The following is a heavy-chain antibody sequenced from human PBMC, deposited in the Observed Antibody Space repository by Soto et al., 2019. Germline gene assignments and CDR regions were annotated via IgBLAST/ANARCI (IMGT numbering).Heavy chain of an antibody. CDR1: GFTFRNYW. CDR2: INQNEGEK. V-gene: IGHV3-7*01. CDR3: ARGRPPSSGGNFDS. J-gene: IGHJ4*02. D-gene: IGHD3-10*01. Sequence: EVHLVESGGGLVQPGGSLRVSCTASGFTFRNYWMTWVRQAPGKGLEWVANINQNEGEKYYVDSVKGRFTISRDNAYNSLYLEMDNLRVDDSAVYFCARGRPPSSGGNFDSWGQGTLVSVSS.